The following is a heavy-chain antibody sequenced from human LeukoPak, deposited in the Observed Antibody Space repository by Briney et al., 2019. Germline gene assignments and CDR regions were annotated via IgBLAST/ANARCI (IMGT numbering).Heavy chain of an antibody. V-gene: IGHV1-69*13. D-gene: IGHD3-9*01. CDR2: IIPIFDTA. CDR3: ARDAKEGDILTGYWQD. J-gene: IGHJ4*02. CDR1: GGTFSSYA. Sequence: ASVKVSCKASGGTFSSYAISWVRQAPGQGLEWMGGIIPIFDTANYAQKFQSRVTITADESTSTAYMELSSLRSEDTAVYYCARDAKEGDILTGYWQDWGQGTLVTVSS.